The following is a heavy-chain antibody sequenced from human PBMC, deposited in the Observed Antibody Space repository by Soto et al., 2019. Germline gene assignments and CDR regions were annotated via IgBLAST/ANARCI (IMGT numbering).Heavy chain of an antibody. J-gene: IGHJ6*02. CDR2: INPTTAGT. V-gene: IGHV1-2*04. Sequence: GSVKVCSKSSGYTFTGYYIHLVRQAPGQGLEWIRCINPTTAGTNYAQKFQGWVTMTRDTSISTAYMELSRLRSDDTAVYYCARDQGCSSTSCYTDVGPQLDRYYHYGMDVWGQGTTVTVSS. D-gene: IGHD2-2*02. CDR3: ARDQGCSSTSCYTDVGPQLDRYYHYGMDV. CDR1: GYTFTGYY.